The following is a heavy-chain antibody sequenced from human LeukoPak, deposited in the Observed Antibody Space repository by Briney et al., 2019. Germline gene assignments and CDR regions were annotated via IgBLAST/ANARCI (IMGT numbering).Heavy chain of an antibody. J-gene: IGHJ4*02. CDR2: IRYDGSNK. CDR3: AKGQWFGELSHFDY. V-gene: IGHV3-30*02. CDR1: GFTFSNHG. Sequence: GGSLRLSCAASGFTFSNHGMYWVRQAPGKGLEWVTYIRYDGSNKYYADSVKGRFTISRDNSKNTLYLQMNNLRAEDTAVYYCAKGQWFGELSHFDYWGQGTLVTVSS. D-gene: IGHD3-10*01.